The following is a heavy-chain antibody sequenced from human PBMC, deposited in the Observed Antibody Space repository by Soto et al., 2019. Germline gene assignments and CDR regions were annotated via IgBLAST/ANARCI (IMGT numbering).Heavy chain of an antibody. CDR1: GDSVSSTSST. CDR2: TYYRSKWNY. V-gene: IGHV6-1*01. J-gene: IGHJ6*02. Sequence: SQTLSLTCAISGDSVSSTSSTWNWIRQSPSRGLEWLGRTYYRSKWNYDYPLSMTSRIAINPDTSRNQVSLQLRSVTPEDTAVYYCAKEGNWNFYYFHGLDVWGQGTTVTVSS. CDR3: AKEGNWNFYYFHGLDV. D-gene: IGHD1-7*01.